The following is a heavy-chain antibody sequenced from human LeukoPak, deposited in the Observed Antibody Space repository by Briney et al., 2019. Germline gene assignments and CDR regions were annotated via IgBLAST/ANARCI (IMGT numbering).Heavy chain of an antibody. Sequence: LGGSLRLSCAASGLAFADYAMHWVRQAPGKGLEWVSFITWDGGSIYYADSVKGRFTISRDNSKDTLYLQMNSLRAEDTALYYCAKDRPFPYGMDVWGQGTTVTVSS. CDR1: GLAFADYA. V-gene: IGHV3-43D*03. CDR3: AKDRPFPYGMDV. J-gene: IGHJ6*02. CDR2: ITWDGGSI.